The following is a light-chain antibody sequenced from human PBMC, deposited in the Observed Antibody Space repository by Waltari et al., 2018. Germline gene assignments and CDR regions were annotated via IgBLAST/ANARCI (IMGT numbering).Light chain of an antibody. CDR2: DVS. V-gene: IGLV2-14*01. CDR3: NSYTTSSTLV. J-gene: IGLJ1*01. CDR1: SSDLGSFNY. Sequence: QSALPQPASVSGSPGQSIPISCSGTSSDLGSFNYVSWYQQHPGKPPKLVIYDVSYRPSGVSNRFSGSKSANTASLTISGLQAEDEADYYCNSYTTSSTLVFGTGTKVTVL.